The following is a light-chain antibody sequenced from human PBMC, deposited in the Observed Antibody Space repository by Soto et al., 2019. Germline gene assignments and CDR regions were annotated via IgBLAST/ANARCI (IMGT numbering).Light chain of an antibody. CDR1: QSVSSN. CDR3: QQYNNWPKI. V-gene: IGKV3-15*01. J-gene: IGKJ3*01. Sequence: EIVMTQSPATLSVSPGERATLSCSASQSVSSNLAWYQQKPGQAPRLLIYGASTRATGIPARFSGSGSGTEFTLTISSLQSEDFAVYYCQQYNNWPKIFGPGTKVDIK. CDR2: GAS.